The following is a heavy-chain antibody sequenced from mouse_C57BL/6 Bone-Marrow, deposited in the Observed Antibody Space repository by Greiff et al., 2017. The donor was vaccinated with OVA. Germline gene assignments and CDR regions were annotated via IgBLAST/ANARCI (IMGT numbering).Heavy chain of an antibody. CDR2: ISSGGDYI. D-gene: IGHD2-3*01. V-gene: IGHV5-9-1*02. CDR3: TGEGYDGYLYYYDY. J-gene: IGHJ2*01. Sequence: EVMLVESGEGLVKPGGSLKLSCAASGFTFSSYAMSWVRQTPEKRLEWVGYISSGGDYIYYAATVKGRFTISRDNAWNTLYLQMSSLKSEDTAMYYCTGEGYDGYLYYYDYWGQGATLTVSS. CDR1: GFTFSSYA.